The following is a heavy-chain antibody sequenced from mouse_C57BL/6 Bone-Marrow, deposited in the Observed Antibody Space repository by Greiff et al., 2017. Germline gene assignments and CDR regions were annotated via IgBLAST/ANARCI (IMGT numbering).Heavy chain of an antibody. CDR2: ISSGSSTI. CDR1: GFTFSDYG. Sequence: EVQLVESGGGLVKPGGSLKLSCAASGFTFSDYGMHWVRQAPETGLKWVAYISSGSSTIYYTDTVKGRFTISRANAKNTLLLQMTSLRSEDAAMYYCARGDYAYEGAWFAYWGQGTLVTVSA. J-gene: IGHJ3*01. CDR3: ARGDYAYEGAWFAY. V-gene: IGHV5-17*01. D-gene: IGHD2-2*01.